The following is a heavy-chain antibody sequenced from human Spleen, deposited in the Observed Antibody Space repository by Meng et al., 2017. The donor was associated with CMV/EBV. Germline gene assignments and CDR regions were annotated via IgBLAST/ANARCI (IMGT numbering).Heavy chain of an antibody. CDR2: ISFDGGKK. CDR3: ATMEGATYYGGPAY. V-gene: IGHV3-30*04. J-gene: IGHJ1*01. Sequence: SCEASGFTFRSYAMHWVRQAPGKGLEWVAVISFDGGKKHYADSVEGRFTISRDNSKNTVYLQVNSLRPEDSAVYYCATMEGATYYGGPAYWGQGTLVTVS. D-gene: IGHD1-26*01. CDR1: GFTFRSYA.